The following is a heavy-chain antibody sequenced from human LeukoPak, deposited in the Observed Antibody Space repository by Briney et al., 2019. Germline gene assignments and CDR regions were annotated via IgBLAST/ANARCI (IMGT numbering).Heavy chain of an antibody. CDR2: ISGSGSST. CDR1: GFTFSSSA. D-gene: IGHD6-6*01. J-gene: IGHJ4*02. Sequence: GGSLRLSCAASGFTFSSSAMTWVRQAPGKELEWVSTISGSGSSTYSADSVKGRFSVSRDNYKKMLFLQMHSLRAEDTAIYFCAKGGGAAPLPNYLDYWGQGTLVTVSS. V-gene: IGHV3-23*01. CDR3: AKGGGAAPLPNYLDY.